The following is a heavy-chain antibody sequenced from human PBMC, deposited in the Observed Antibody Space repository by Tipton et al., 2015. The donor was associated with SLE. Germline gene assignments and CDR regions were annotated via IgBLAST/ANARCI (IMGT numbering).Heavy chain of an antibody. CDR1: GGSINSYY. D-gene: IGHD5-12*01. CDR2: IDYSGST. CDR3: AGLRAWGMSY. V-gene: IGHV4-59*01. Sequence: TLSLTCTVSGGSINSYYWSWIRQPPGKGLEYIGYIDYSGSTNYNPSLKSRVTLSVDTSKNQSSLKLNSVTAADTAVYYCAGLRAWGMSYWGQGTLVSVSS. J-gene: IGHJ4*02.